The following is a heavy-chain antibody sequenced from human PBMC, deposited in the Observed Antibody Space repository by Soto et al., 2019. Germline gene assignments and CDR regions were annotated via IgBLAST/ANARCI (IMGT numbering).Heavy chain of an antibody. J-gene: IGHJ6*02. Sequence: QVQVVQSGAEVKGPGSSVKVSCKASGGTLSNTAFSWVRQAPGQGLEWMGGIIPVFGMVNYAHNFQGRVMFTADESMGTTYLELSSLRSEDTAVYYCARGRIVVAGSSAYYGMDVWGQGTTVTVSS. CDR1: GGTLSNTA. CDR2: IIPVFGMV. V-gene: IGHV1-69*01. D-gene: IGHD6-19*01. CDR3: ARGRIVVAGSSAYYGMDV.